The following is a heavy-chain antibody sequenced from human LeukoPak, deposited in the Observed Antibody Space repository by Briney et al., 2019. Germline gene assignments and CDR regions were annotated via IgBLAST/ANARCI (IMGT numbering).Heavy chain of an antibody. CDR1: GFTFSSYS. D-gene: IGHD3-22*01. J-gene: IGHJ4*02. Sequence: PGGSLRLSCAASGFTFSSYSMNWVRQAPGKGLEWVSYISSSSSTIYYADSVKGRFTISRDNAKNSLYLQMNSLRAEDTAVYYCARLDGGSSAYYYDSSGYYSDYWGQGTLVTVSS. CDR3: ARLDGGSSAYYYDSSGYYSDY. V-gene: IGHV3-48*04. CDR2: ISSSSSTI.